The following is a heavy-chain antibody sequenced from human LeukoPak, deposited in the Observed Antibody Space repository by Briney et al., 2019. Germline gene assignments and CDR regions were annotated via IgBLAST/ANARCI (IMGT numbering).Heavy chain of an antibody. V-gene: IGHV4-34*01. CDR2: INHSGST. CDR1: GGSFSGYS. J-gene: IGHJ4*02. CDR3: ARRIGRDYFDD. D-gene: IGHD2-15*01. Sequence: SETLSLTCAVSGGSFSGYSWSWIRQPPGKGLEWVGEINHSGSTNYNPSLKSRVPISVDTPKTHSSLKLSSVTAEDRAVYYCARRIGRDYFDDWGEGALVTVSS.